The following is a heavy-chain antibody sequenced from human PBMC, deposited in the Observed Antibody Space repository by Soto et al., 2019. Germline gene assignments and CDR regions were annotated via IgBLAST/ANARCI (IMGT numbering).Heavy chain of an antibody. V-gene: IGHV3-21*01. D-gene: IGHD3-22*01. J-gene: IGHJ2*01. CDR2: ISSSSSYI. Sequence: EVQLVESGGGLVKPGGSLRLSCAASGFTFSSYSMHWVRQAPGKGLEWVSSISSSSSYIYYADSVKGRFTISRDNAKNSLDLQMNSLRAEDTAVYYCARVVGDRSGYHPPEWYFDLWGRGTLVTVSS. CDR1: GFTFSSYS. CDR3: ARVVGDRSGYHPPEWYFDL.